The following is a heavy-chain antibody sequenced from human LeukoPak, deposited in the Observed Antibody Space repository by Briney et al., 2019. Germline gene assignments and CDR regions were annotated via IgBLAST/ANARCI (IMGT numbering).Heavy chain of an antibody. D-gene: IGHD3-3*01. J-gene: IGHJ4*02. CDR1: GGTFSSYA. CDR2: IIPILGIA. CDR3: AKDTRITIFGVVIIPGSYPDY. Sequence: SVKVSCKASGGTFSSYAISWVRQAPGQGLEWMGRIIPILGIANYAQKFQGRVTITADKSTSTAYMELSSLRSEDTAVYYCAKDTRITIFGVVIIPGSYPDYWGQGTLVTVSS. V-gene: IGHV1-69*04.